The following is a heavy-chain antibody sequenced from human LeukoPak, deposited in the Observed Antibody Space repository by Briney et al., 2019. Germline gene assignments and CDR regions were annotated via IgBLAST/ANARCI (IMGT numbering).Heavy chain of an antibody. D-gene: IGHD6-13*01. V-gene: IGHV4-59*08. CDR1: GGSISSYY. J-gene: IGHJ3*02. CDR2: IYYSRST. CDR3: ARHGANRQQLVMAFDI. Sequence: SETLSLTCSVSGGSISSYYWSWIRQPPGQGLEWIGYIYYSRSTNYNPSLKSRVTISIGTSKNQFSLKVNSVTAADTAVYYCARHGANRQQLVMAFDIWGQGTMVTVSS.